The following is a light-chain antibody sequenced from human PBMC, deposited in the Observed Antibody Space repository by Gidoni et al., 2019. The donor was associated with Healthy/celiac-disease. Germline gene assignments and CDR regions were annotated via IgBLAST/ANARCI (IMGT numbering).Light chain of an antibody. V-gene: IGKV3-11*01. J-gene: IGKJ2*04. CDR1: QSVSSY. Sequence: EIVLTQSPATLSLSPGERATLSCRASQSVSSYLAWYQQKPGQAPRLLIYDASNRATGIPARFSGSGSGTDFTLTISSLEPEDFAVYYCQQRSNQSRFGQGTKLEIK. CDR2: DAS. CDR3: QQRSNQSR.